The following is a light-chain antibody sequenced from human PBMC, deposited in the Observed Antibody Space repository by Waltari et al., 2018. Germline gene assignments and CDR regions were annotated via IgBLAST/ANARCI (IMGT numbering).Light chain of an antibody. J-gene: IGKJ5*01. V-gene: IGKV4-1*01. CDR2: SAS. Sequence: DIVMTQSPDSLAVSLGERATINCKSSQNILYSSNNKNYLAWFQQKPGQPPKLLIYSASTRESGVPERFSGSGSGTDFTLTINSLQAEDVAVYYCKQYYSAPITFGQGTRLEIK. CDR3: KQYYSAPIT. CDR1: QNILYSSNNKNY.